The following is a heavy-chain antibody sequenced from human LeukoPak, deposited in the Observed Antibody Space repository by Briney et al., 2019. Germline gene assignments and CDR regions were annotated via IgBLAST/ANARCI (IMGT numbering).Heavy chain of an antibody. CDR3: ARADGTAAGTSPFDY. CDR2: TYYRSKWYN. J-gene: IGHJ4*02. V-gene: IGHV6-1*01. Sequence: SQTLSLTCAISGDSVSSNSAAWNWIRQSPSRGLEWLGRTYYRSKWYNDYAVSVKSRITINPDTSKNQFSLQLYSVTPEDTAVYYCARADGTAAGTSPFDYWGQGTLVTVSS. CDR1: GDSVSSNSAA. D-gene: IGHD6-13*01.